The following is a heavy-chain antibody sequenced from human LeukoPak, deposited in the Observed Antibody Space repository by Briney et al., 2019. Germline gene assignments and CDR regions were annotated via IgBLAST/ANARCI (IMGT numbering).Heavy chain of an antibody. Sequence: SETLSLTCTVSGGSISSSSYYWGWIRQPPGKGLEWIGSIYYSGSTYYNPSLKSRVTISVDTSKNQFPLKLSSVTAADTAVYYCASYSPTYYYGSGSEPFDYWGQGTLVTVSS. CDR2: IYYSGST. V-gene: IGHV4-39*06. CDR3: ASYSPTYYYGSGSEPFDY. J-gene: IGHJ4*02. CDR1: GGSISSSSYY. D-gene: IGHD3-10*01.